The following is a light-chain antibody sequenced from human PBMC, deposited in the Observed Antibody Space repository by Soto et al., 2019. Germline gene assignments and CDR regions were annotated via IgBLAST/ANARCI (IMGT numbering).Light chain of an antibody. J-gene: IGKJ4*01. CDR1: QGISSY. Sequence: AIRMTQSPSSLSASTGDRVTITCRASQGISSYLAWYQQKPGKAPKLLIYAASTLQSGVPSRFSGSGSETDFTLTISCLQSEDFAAYYCQQYYSYPRALTFGGGTKVEIK. V-gene: IGKV1-8*01. CDR2: AAS. CDR3: QQYYSYPRALT.